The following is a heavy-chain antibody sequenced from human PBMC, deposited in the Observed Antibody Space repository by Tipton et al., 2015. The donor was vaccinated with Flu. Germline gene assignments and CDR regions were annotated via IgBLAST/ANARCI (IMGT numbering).Heavy chain of an antibody. J-gene: IGHJ4*02. CDR3: AKDTSSLYSGSGSYDY. CDR2: ISWNSGSI. D-gene: IGHD3-10*01. V-gene: IGHV3-9*01. Sequence: SLRLSCAASGFTFDDYAMHWVRQAPGKGLEWVSGISWNSGSIGYADSVKGRFTISRDNAKNSLYLQMNSLRAEDTALYYCAKDTSSLYSGSGSYDYWGQGTLVTVSS. CDR1: GFTFDDYA.